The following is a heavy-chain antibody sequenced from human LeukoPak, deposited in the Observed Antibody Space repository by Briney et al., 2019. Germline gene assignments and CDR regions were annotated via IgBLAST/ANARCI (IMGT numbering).Heavy chain of an antibody. Sequence: SETLSLTCAVYGGSYSGYYWRWIRQPPGKGLEWVGEIHYSGATNYKPSLKSRATILRDTRQNQSSPKLRALTAAGTGPCFLLRGRPGTGNYYFDLWGRGTLITVSS. CDR3: LRGRPGTGNYYFDL. D-gene: IGHD1-7*01. V-gene: IGHV4-34*01. CDR2: IHYSGAT. J-gene: IGHJ2*01. CDR1: GGSYSGYY.